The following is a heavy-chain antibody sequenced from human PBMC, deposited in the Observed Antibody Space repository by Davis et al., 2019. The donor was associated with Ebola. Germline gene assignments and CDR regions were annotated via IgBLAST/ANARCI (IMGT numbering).Heavy chain of an antibody. V-gene: IGHV3-48*03. D-gene: IGHD4-17*01. CDR1: GFTFSSYE. Sequence: GESLKISCAASGFTFSSYEMNWVRQAPGKGLEWVSYISTSGSTIYYADSVKGRFTISRDNAKNSLYLQMNSLRAEDTAFYYCAKDIATVTTAWFDPWGQGTLVTVSS. CDR3: AKDIATVTTAWFDP. J-gene: IGHJ5*02. CDR2: ISTSGSTI.